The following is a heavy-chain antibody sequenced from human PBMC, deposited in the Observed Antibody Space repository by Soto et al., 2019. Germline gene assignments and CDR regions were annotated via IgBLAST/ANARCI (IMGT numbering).Heavy chain of an antibody. CDR2: INPNSGGT. CDR1: GYTFTGYY. CDR3: ARDPTDRYMSENSLTFFDY. J-gene: IGHJ4*02. V-gene: IGHV1-2*04. Sequence: GASVKVSCKASGYTFTGYYMHWVRQAPGQGLEWMGWINPNSGGTNYAQKFQGWVTMTRDTSISTAYMELSRLRSDDTAVYYCARDPTDRYMSENSLTFFDYWGQGTLVTVSS. D-gene: IGHD3-16*02.